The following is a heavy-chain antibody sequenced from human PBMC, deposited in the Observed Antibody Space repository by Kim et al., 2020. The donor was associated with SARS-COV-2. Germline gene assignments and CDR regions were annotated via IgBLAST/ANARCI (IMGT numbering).Heavy chain of an antibody. CDR1: GFTFSNAW. V-gene: IGHV3-15*01. J-gene: IGHJ4*02. CDR3: TTVVQWFGELFCDY. Sequence: GGSLRLSCAASGFTFSNAWMSWVRQAPGKGLEWVGRIKSKTDGGTTDYAAPVKGRFTISRDDSKNTLYLQMNSLKTEDTAVYYCTTVVQWFGELFCDYWGQGTLVTVSS. CDR2: IKSKTDGGTT. D-gene: IGHD3-10*01.